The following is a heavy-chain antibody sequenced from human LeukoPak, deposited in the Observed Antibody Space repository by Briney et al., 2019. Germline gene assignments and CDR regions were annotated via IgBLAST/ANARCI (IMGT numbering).Heavy chain of an antibody. Sequence: GGSLRLSCSASAFTFSVYWMTWVRQAPGKGLEWVATIKEDGSDKYYVDSVRGRFTISRDNAENSLYLQMNSLTAEDTALYYCAKDKGLWDSSSWYYFDYWGQGTLVTVSS. J-gene: IGHJ4*02. CDR1: AFTFSVYW. CDR2: IKEDGSDK. D-gene: IGHD6-13*01. CDR3: AKDKGLWDSSSWYYFDY. V-gene: IGHV3-7*05.